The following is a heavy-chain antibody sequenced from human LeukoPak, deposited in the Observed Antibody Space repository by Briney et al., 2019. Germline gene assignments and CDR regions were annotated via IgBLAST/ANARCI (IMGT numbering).Heavy chain of an antibody. CDR1: GGTFSSYA. Sequence: GASVKVSCKASGGTFSSYAISWVRQAPGQGLEWMGGIIPIFGTANCAQKFQGRVTITTDESTSTAYMELSSLRSEDTAVYYCARSGPAAIFSGGPNWFDPWGQGTLVTVSS. J-gene: IGHJ5*02. V-gene: IGHV1-69*05. CDR3: ARSGPAAIFSGGPNWFDP. CDR2: IIPIFGTA. D-gene: IGHD2-2*02.